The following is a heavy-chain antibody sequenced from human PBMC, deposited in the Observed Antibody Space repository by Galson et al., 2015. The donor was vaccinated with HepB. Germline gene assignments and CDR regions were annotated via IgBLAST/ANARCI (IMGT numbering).Heavy chain of an antibody. D-gene: IGHD3-22*01. CDR3: ARDQSSGYYFDLSAFDY. CDR2: ISYDGSNK. CDR1: GFTFSSYA. Sequence: SLRLSCAASGFTFSSYAMHWVRQAPGKGLEWVAVISYDGSNKYYADSVKGRFTISRDNSKNTLYLQMNSLRAEDTAVYYCARDQSSGYYFDLSAFDYWGQGTLVTVSS. J-gene: IGHJ4*02. V-gene: IGHV3-30*04.